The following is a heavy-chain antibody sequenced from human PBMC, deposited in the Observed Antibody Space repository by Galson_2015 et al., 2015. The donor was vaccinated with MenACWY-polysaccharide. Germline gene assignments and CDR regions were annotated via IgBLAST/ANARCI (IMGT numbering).Heavy chain of an antibody. CDR2: IQNDGRIK. J-gene: IGHJ3*02. CDR1: GFNFRGSG. D-gene: IGHD6-13*01. CDR3: AREGSRIVFHAFDI. V-gene: IGHV3-33*05. Sequence: SLRLSCAASGFNFRGSGMHWVRQAPGKGLEWVALIQNDGRIKVYVDSVKGRFTISRDNSKNTLFLEMNSLRAEDTAVYFCAREGSRIVFHAFDIWGQGIMVTVSS.